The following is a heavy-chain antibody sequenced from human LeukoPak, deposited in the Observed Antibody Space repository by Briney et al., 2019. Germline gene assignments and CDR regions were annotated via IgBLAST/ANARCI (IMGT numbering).Heavy chain of an antibody. J-gene: IGHJ4*02. D-gene: IGHD6-6*01. CDR2: IFYSGST. Sequence: SGTLSLTCTVSGGSINSYYWSWIRQPPGKGLEWIGYIFYSGSTNYNPSLQSRVTISVDTSRNQFSLNLSSVTAADTAVYYCARGPTRQYFDYWGQGTLVTVSS. CDR1: GGSINSYY. V-gene: IGHV4-59*01. CDR3: ARGPTRQYFDY.